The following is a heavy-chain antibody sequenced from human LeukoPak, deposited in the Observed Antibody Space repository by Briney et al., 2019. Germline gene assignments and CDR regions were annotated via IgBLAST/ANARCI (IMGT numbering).Heavy chain of an antibody. D-gene: IGHD1-1*01. CDR3: ARALRLVHDTSFYLDS. Sequence: SETLSLTCTVSGDSIYSGGFYWGWIRQHPGKGLEWIGHIYYSGTTYYNPSLESRLIISVDTSKNEFSLKVSSMTAADTAVYFCARALRLVHDTSFYLDSWGQGTLVTVPS. V-gene: IGHV4-31*03. CDR1: GDSIYSGGFY. J-gene: IGHJ4*02. CDR2: IYYSGTT.